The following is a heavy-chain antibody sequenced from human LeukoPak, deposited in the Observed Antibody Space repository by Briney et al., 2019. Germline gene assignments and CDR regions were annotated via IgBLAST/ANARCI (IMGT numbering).Heavy chain of an antibody. V-gene: IGHV1-69*13. J-gene: IGHJ6*02. CDR2: IIPIFGTA. CDR1: GGTFSSYA. CDR3: ARDHYQLNVLFYYGMDV. D-gene: IGHD2-2*01. Sequence: ASVKVSCKASGGTFSSYAISWVRQAPGQGLEWMGGIIPIFGTANYAQKFQGRVTITADESTSTAYMELSSLRSEDTAVYYCARDHYQLNVLFYYGMDVWGQGTTVTVSS.